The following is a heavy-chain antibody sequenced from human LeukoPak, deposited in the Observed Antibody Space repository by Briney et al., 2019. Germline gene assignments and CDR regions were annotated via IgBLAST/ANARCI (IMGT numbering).Heavy chain of an antibody. D-gene: IGHD2-2*01. V-gene: IGHV3-11*01. CDR1: GFTFSDYY. J-gene: IGHJ4*02. CDR2: ISSSGSTI. Sequence: PGGSLRLSCAASGFTFSDYYMSWIRQAPGKGLEWVSYISSSGSTIYYADSVKGRFTISRDNSKNTLYLQMNSLRAEDTAVYYCAKKVVPAALDYWGQGTLVTVSS. CDR3: AKKVVPAALDY.